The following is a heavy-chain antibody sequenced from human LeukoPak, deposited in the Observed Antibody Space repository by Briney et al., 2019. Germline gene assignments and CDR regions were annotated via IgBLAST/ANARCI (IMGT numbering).Heavy chain of an antibody. CDR2: ISGSRGST. J-gene: IGHJ4*02. V-gene: IGHV3-23*01. D-gene: IGHD2-2*01. CDR1: GFTFSSYA. Sequence: GSLRLSCAASGFTFSSYAMSWVRQAPGRGLEWVSAISGSRGSTYYADSVKGRFTIVRDNSKNTLYLQMNSLRGEDTAVYYCAKGYCTSTSCPLGYWGQGTLVTVSS. CDR3: AKGYCTSTSCPLGY.